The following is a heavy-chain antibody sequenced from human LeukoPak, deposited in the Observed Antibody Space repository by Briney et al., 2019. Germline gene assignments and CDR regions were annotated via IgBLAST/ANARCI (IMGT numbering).Heavy chain of an antibody. J-gene: IGHJ4*02. V-gene: IGHV3-48*01. CDR3: ARGSTYYGSSGQVPFDY. CDR2: ISSSSSTI. Sequence: GGSLRLSCAASGFTFSTYSMNWVRQAPGKGLEWVSYISSSSSTIYYADSVKGRFTISRDNAKNSLYLQMNSLRAEDTAVYYCARGSTYYGSSGQVPFDYWGQGTLVTVSS. CDR1: GFTFSTYS. D-gene: IGHD3-22*01.